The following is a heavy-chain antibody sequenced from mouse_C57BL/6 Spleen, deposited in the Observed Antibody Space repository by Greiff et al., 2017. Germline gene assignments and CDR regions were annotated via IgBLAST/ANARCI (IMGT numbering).Heavy chain of an antibody. J-gene: IGHJ4*01. CDR3: ARVVTTLYYYAMDY. D-gene: IGHD2-3*01. CDR1: GFTFSSYA. Sequence: EVMLVESGGGLVKPGGSLKLSCAASGFTFSSYAMSWVRQTPEKRLEWVATISDGGSYTYYPDNVQGRFTISRDNAKNNLYLQMSHLKSEDTAMYYCARVVTTLYYYAMDYWGQGTSVTVSS. V-gene: IGHV5-4*03. CDR2: ISDGGSYT.